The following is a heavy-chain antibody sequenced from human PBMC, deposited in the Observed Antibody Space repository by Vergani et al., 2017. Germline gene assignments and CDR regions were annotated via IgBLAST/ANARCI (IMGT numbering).Heavy chain of an antibody. CDR1: GFTFSSYG. CDR3: AKDRYCSSTSCYTPEGEGY. V-gene: IGHV3-30*02. J-gene: IGHJ4*02. D-gene: IGHD2-2*02. CDR2: IRYDGSNK. Sequence: QVQLVESGGGVVQPGGSLRLSCAASGFTFSSYGMHWVRQAPGKGLEWVAFIRYDGSNKYYADSVKGRFTISRDNSKNTLYLQMNSLRAEDTAVYYCAKDRYCSSTSCYTPEGEGYWGQGTLVTVSS.